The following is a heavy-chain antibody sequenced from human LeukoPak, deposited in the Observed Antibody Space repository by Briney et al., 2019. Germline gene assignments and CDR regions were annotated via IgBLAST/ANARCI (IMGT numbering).Heavy chain of an antibody. Sequence: SETLSLTCTVSGGSISSSSYYWGWIRQPPGKGLEWIGSIYYNGSTYYNPSLKSRVTISVDTSKNQFSLKLSSVTAADTAVYYCAKYSSSFMDYWGQGTLVTVSS. CDR3: AKYSSSFMDY. CDR1: GGSISSSSYY. D-gene: IGHD6-6*01. CDR2: IYYNGST. V-gene: IGHV4-39*01. J-gene: IGHJ4*02.